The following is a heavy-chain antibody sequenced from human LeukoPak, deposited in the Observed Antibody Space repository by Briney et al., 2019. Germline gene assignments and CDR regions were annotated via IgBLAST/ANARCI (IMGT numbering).Heavy chain of an antibody. CDR1: GGPFSGYY. V-gene: IGHV4-34*01. J-gene: IGHJ6*03. D-gene: IGHD2-2*02. CDR2: INHSGST. CDR3: ARDGRYCSNTSCYRGGYYMDV. Sequence: SETLSLTCAVYGGPFSGYYWSWIRQPPGKGLEWIGEINHSGSTNYNPSLKSRVTISVDTFKNQFSLKLSSVTAADTAVYYCARDGRYCSNTSCYRGGYYMDVWGKGTTVTVSS.